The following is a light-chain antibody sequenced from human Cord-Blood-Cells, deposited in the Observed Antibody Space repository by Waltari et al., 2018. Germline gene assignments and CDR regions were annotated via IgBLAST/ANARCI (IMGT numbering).Light chain of an antibody. CDR3: SSYTSSSTRV. Sequence: QSALTQPASVSGSPGPSITIPCPGTSSDVGGYNYVSWYQQPPGKAPKLMIYDVSKRPSGVSNRLSGSKSGNTASLTISGLQAEDEADYYCSSYTSSSTRVFGGGTKLTVL. CDR1: SSDVGGYNY. J-gene: IGLJ3*02. CDR2: DVS. V-gene: IGLV2-14*01.